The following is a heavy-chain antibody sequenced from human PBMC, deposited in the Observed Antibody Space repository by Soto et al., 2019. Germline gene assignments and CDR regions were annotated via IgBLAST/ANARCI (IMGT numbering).Heavy chain of an antibody. J-gene: IGHJ6*02. CDR2: IYYSGST. CDR1: GGSISSGGYY. Sequence: PSETLSLTCAVSGGSISSGGYYWSWIRQHPGKGLEWIGYIYYSGSTYYNPSLKSRVTISVDTSKNQFSLKLSSVTAADTAVYYCARVHGSGSLRYYGMDVWGQGTTVT. D-gene: IGHD3-10*01. CDR3: ARVHGSGSLRYYGMDV. V-gene: IGHV4-31*11.